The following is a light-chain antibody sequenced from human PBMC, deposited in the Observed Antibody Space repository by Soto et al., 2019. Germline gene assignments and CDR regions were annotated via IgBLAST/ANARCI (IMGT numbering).Light chain of an antibody. Sequence: ESVLTQSPGTLSLSPGERATLSCRASQSVGSRYLAWYQQRPGQAPRLLVYGAASRATGIPDRFSGSGSGTDFTLTISRLEPEDSAVYYCQQYGSSGTFGQGTKVDIK. V-gene: IGKV3-20*01. CDR2: GAA. J-gene: IGKJ1*01. CDR1: QSVGSRY. CDR3: QQYGSSGT.